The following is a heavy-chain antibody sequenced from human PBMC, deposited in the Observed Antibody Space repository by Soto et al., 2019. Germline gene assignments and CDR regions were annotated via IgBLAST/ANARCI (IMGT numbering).Heavy chain of an antibody. CDR2: ISGSGGST. D-gene: IGHD2-2*02. CDR3: AKDRGELVVVPAAIGY. Sequence: GGSLRLSCAASGFTFSSYAMSWVRQAPGKGLEWVSAISGSGGSTYYADSVKGRFTISRDNSKNTLYLQMNSLRAEDTAVYYCAKDRGELVVVPAAIGYWGQGTLVTVSS. CDR1: GFTFSSYA. V-gene: IGHV3-23*01. J-gene: IGHJ4*02.